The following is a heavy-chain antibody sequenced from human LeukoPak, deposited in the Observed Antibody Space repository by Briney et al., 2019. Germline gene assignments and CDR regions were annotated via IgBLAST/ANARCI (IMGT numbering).Heavy chain of an antibody. Sequence: GESLKISCKASGSSLGSYWISWVRQMPGKGLEYMGRIDPSDSYTNFSPSFQGHVTISADKSISTAYLQWSSLKASDTAMYYCARSVSYGSGSYSLYWGQGTLVTVSS. D-gene: IGHD3-10*01. CDR1: GSSLGSYW. J-gene: IGHJ4*02. CDR3: ARSVSYGSGSYSLY. V-gene: IGHV5-10-1*01. CDR2: IDPSDSYT.